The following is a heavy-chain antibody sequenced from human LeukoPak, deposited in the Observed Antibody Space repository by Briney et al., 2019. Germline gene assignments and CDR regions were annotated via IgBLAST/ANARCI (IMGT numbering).Heavy chain of an antibody. J-gene: IGHJ4*02. Sequence: PSETLSLTCAVSGYSISSGYYWGWIRQPPWKGLEWIGSIYHSGSTYYNPSLKSRVTISVDTSKNQFSLKLSSVTAADTAVYYCARFYDFWSGLIDYWGQGTLVTVSS. V-gene: IGHV4-38-2*01. D-gene: IGHD3-3*01. CDR2: IYHSGST. CDR3: ARFYDFWSGLIDY. CDR1: GYSISSGYY.